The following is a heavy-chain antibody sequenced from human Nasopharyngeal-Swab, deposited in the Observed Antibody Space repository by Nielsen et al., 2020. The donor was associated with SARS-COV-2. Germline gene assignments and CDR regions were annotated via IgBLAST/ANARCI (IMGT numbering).Heavy chain of an antibody. Sequence: GGSLRLSCAASGFTFDDYTMHWVRQAPGKGPEWVSLISWDGGSTYYADSVKGRFTISRDNSKNSLYLQMNSLRTEDTALYYCAMIGGSVIDYWGQGTLVTVSS. CDR2: ISWDGGST. D-gene: IGHD2-15*01. V-gene: IGHV3-43*01. J-gene: IGHJ4*02. CDR1: GFTFDDYT. CDR3: AMIGGSVIDY.